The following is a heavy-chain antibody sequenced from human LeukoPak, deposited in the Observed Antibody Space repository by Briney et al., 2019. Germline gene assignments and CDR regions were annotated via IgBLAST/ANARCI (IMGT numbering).Heavy chain of an antibody. CDR2: INHSGST. V-gene: IGHV4-34*01. CDR1: GGSFSGYY. J-gene: IGHJ4*02. CDR3: ARHGYSSSWYVHFDY. D-gene: IGHD6-13*01. Sequence: SETLSLTCAVYGGSFSGYYWSWIRQPPGKGLEWIGEINHSGSTNYNPSLKSRVTISVDTSKNQFSLKLSSVTAADTAVYYCARHGYSSSWYVHFDYWGQGTLVTVSS.